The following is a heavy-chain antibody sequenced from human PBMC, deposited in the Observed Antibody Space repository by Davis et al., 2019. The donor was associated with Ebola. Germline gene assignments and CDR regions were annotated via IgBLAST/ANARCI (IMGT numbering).Heavy chain of an antibody. CDR2: TYYSSKWYN. J-gene: IGHJ6*04. Sequence: PSETLSLTCAISGDSVSSGGWNWIRQSPSRGLEWLGRTYYSSKWYNDYAVSVKSRITINPDTSKNQFSLQLNSVTPEDTALYFCARGWLRRGLDAWGEGTAVTVSS. CDR3: ARGWLRRGLDA. V-gene: IGHV6-1*01. D-gene: IGHD3-10*01. CDR1: GDSVSSGG.